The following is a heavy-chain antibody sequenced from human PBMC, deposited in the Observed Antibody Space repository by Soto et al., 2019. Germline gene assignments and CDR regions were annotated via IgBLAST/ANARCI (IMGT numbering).Heavy chain of an antibody. Sequence: PSETLSLTCAVYGGSFSGYYWSWIRQPPGKGLEWIGEINHSGSTNYNPSLKSRVTISADTSKNQFSLKLSSVTAADTAVYYCARGSRITMIVVVITSWFDPWGQGTLVTVSS. D-gene: IGHD3-22*01. CDR2: INHSGST. CDR1: GGSFSGYY. J-gene: IGHJ5*02. V-gene: IGHV4-34*01. CDR3: ARGSRITMIVVVITSWFDP.